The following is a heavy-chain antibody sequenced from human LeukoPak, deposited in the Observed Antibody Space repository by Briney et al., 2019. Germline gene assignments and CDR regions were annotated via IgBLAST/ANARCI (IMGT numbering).Heavy chain of an antibody. J-gene: IGHJ4*02. V-gene: IGHV3-9*01. CDR2: ISWNSGSI. Sequence: GGSLRLSCAASGFTFDDYAMHWVRQAPGKGLEWVSGISWNSGSIGYADSVKGRFTISRDNAKNSLYLQMNSLRAEDTAVYYCARDPHDYGGNSSPAGYWGQGTLVTVSS. CDR3: ARDPHDYGGNSSPAGY. CDR1: GFTFDDYA. D-gene: IGHD4-17*01.